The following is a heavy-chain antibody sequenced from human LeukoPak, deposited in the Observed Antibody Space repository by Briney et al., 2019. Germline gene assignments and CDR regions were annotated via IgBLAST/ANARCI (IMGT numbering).Heavy chain of an antibody. CDR3: ARPNYDSSGYYSYKLYY. D-gene: IGHD3-22*01. CDR2: ISSSGSTI. J-gene: IGHJ4*02. V-gene: IGHV3-11*01. Sequence: GGSLRLSCAASGFTFSDYYMSWIRQAPGKGLEWVSYISSSGSTIYYADSVKGRFTISRDNAKNSLYLQMNSLRAEDTAVYYCARPNYDSSGYYSYKLYYWGQGTLVTVSS. CDR1: GFTFSDYY.